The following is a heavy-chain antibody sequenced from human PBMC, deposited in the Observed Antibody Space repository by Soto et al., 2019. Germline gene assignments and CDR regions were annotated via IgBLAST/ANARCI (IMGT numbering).Heavy chain of an antibody. CDR1: PASAGNRTSV. V-gene: IGHV4-61*01. D-gene: IGHD1-1*01. J-gene: IGHJ4*02. Sequence: LSLTCSVSPASAGNRTSVSSWIRGPPGQGLRWIGYVANSESTSYGPSLTSRVTLSLHTSNNQFSLKLASWAAAGTAVYFCAMARNQRYFDSRGQGDLGNVPS. CDR3: AMARNQRYFDS. CDR2: VANSEST.